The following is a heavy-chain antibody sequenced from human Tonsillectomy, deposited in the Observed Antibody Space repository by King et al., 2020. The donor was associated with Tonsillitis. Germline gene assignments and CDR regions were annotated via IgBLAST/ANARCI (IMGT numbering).Heavy chain of an antibody. D-gene: IGHD3-22*01. CDR3: ARADSSGYFYY. V-gene: IGHV4-30-4*07. CDR1: GGSISSGGYS. J-gene: IGHJ4*02. CDR2: SYYNGNT. Sequence: QLQESGPGLVKPSQTLSLTCAVSGGSISSGGYSWSWIRQPPGKGLEWIGYSYYNGNTYYNLSLKSRLTISVDTSKNQFSLRLTSVTAADTAVYYCARADSSGYFYYWGQGTLVTVSS.